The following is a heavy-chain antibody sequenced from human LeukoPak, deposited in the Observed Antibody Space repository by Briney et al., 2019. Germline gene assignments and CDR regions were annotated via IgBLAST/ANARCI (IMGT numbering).Heavy chain of an antibody. D-gene: IGHD2-15*01. CDR1: GYTLTELS. CDR2: INPNSGGT. CDR3: ARDYPPYCSGGSCYYYYGMDV. Sequence: ASVKVSCKVSGYTLTELSMHWVRQAPGKGLEWMGWINPNSGGTNYAQKFQGRVTMTRDTSISTAYMELSRLRSDDTAVYYCARDYPPYCSGGSCYYYYGMDVWGQGTTVTVSS. V-gene: IGHV1-2*02. J-gene: IGHJ6*02.